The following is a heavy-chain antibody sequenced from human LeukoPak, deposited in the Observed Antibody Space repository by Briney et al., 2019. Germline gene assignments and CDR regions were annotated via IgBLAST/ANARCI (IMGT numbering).Heavy chain of an antibody. J-gene: IGHJ6*02. CDR1: GFTFSSYA. CDR3: AKGGWGPYGMDV. D-gene: IGHD1-26*01. V-gene: IGHV3-23*03. Sequence: GGSLRLSCAASGFTFSSYAMSWVRQAPGKGLEWVSVIYSGGSTYYADSVKGRFTISRDNSKNTLYLQMNSLRAEDTAVYYCAKGGWGPYGMDVWGQGTAVTVSS. CDR2: IYSGGST.